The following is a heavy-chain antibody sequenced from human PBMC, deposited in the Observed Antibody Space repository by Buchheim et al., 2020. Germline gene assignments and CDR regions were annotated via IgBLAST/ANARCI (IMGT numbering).Heavy chain of an antibody. V-gene: IGHV4-31*03. Sequence: QVQLQESGPGLVKPSQTLSLTCTVSGGSISSGGYYWSWIRQHPGKGLEWIGYIYYSGSTYYNPSLKSRVTISVDTSKNQFSLKLSSVTAADTAVYYCARERREYCSGGSCYSPHDYEVYGMDVWGQGTT. J-gene: IGHJ6*02. CDR3: ARERREYCSGGSCYSPHDYEVYGMDV. D-gene: IGHD2-15*01. CDR1: GGSISSGGYY. CDR2: IYYSGST.